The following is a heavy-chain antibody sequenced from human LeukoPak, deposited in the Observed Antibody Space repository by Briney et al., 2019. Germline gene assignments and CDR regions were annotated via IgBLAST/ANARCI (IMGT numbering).Heavy chain of an antibody. Sequence: GESLKISCKGSGYNFTTYSIGWVRQMPGKGLEWMGIIYPGDSDIRYSPSFQGQVTISADKSISTAYLQWSSLKASDTAMYYCAKQKQEGYYYYGLDVWGKGTTVTVSS. J-gene: IGHJ6*04. CDR1: GYNFTTYS. CDR3: AKQKQEGYYYYGLDV. V-gene: IGHV5-51*01. CDR2: IYPGDSDI.